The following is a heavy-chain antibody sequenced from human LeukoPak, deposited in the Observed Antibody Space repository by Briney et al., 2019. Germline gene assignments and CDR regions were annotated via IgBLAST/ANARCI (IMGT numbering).Heavy chain of an antibody. CDR1: GFTLSGYW. V-gene: IGHV3-74*01. CDR3: ASHSSSWYGFDY. D-gene: IGHD6-13*01. CDR2: INSDGSSR. J-gene: IGHJ4*02. Sequence: GSLRLSCAASGFTLSGYWVHWVRRAPGEGLVWVSRINSDGSSRNYADSVKGRFTISRDNSKNTLYLQMNSLRAEDTAVYYCASHSSSWYGFDYWGQGTLVTVSS.